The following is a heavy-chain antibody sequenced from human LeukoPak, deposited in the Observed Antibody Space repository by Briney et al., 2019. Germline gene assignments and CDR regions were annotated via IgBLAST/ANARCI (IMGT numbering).Heavy chain of an antibody. CDR2: INTDGSST. CDR1: GFTFSRYR. V-gene: IGHV3-74*01. Sequence: GGSLRLSCAASGFTFSRYRMHWVRQAPGKGLVWVSRINTDGSSTTYADSVKGRFTIPRDNAKSTLYLQMNSLRAEDTAVYYCALDGYNSYFFDYWGQGTLVTVSS. D-gene: IGHD5-24*01. J-gene: IGHJ4*02. CDR3: ALDGYNSYFFDY.